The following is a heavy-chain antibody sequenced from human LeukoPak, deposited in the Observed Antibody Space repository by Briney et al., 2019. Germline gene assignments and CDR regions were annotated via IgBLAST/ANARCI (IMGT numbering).Heavy chain of an antibody. J-gene: IGHJ4*02. CDR1: GYTLTELS. D-gene: IGHD3-10*01. CDR3: ATFKGSGSYYNVPYTDY. V-gene: IGHV1-24*01. CDR2: FDPEGGET. Sequence: ASVKVSCKVSGYTLTELSMHWVRQAPGKGLEWMGGFDPEGGETIYAQKFQGRVTMTEDTSTDTAYMELSSLRSEDTAVYYCATFKGSGSYYNVPYTDYWGQGTLVTVSS.